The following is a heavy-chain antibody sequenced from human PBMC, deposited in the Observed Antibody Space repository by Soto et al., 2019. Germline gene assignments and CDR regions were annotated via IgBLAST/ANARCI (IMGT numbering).Heavy chain of an antibody. V-gene: IGHV1-69*13. Sequence: SVKVSCKDTGGLFSSYAVSWVRQAPGQGLEWMGGIIPVFGTAYYAQKFQGRVTITADDSTNTAYMGLSSLRSEYTARYYCARGGSGYVWFNEYWGQGTLVTVSS. CDR3: ARGGSGYVWFNEY. CDR2: IIPVFGTA. J-gene: IGHJ4*02. D-gene: IGHD3-22*01. CDR1: GGLFSSYA.